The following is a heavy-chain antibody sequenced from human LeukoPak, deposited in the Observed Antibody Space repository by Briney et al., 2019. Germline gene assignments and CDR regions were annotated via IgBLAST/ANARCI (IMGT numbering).Heavy chain of an antibody. CDR3: AREFHEYRNCAFYFYYYVDV. CDR2: IYGSGSA. CDR1: GDSITSYY. D-gene: IGHD6-6*01. J-gene: IGHJ6*03. V-gene: IGHV4-4*07. Sequence: SETLSLTCTVSGDSITSYYWNWIRQPAGKGLEWIGRIYGSGSANYNPYLKSRVTMSVDTSNNQISLRLSSVTAADTAIYYCAREFHEYRNCAFYFYYYVDVWGNGTTVTVSS.